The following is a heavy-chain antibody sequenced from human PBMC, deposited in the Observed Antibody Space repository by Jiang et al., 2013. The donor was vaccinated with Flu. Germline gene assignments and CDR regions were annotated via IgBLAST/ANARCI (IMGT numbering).Heavy chain of an antibody. CDR2: IIPFFGTA. D-gene: IGHD3-9*01. Sequence: GAEVKKPGSSVKVPCKASGGIFSTSAISWVRRAPGQGLEWVGGIIPFFGTANYAQTFRGRVTITADESASTVYMELSSLRSEDTAVYYCARGDFYDTLTGYLDYWGQGTLVTVTS. J-gene: IGHJ4*02. V-gene: IGHV1-69*01. CDR3: ARGDFYDTLTGYLDY. CDR1: GGIFSTSA.